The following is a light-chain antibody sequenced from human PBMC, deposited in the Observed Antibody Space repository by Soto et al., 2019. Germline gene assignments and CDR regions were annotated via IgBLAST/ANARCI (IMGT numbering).Light chain of an antibody. CDR1: QSVSSY. CDR2: DAS. J-gene: IGKJ3*01. Sequence: EIVLTQSPATLSLSPGERATLSCRASQSVSSYLAWYQQKPGQAPRLLIYDASNRATGIPARFSGSGSGTDFTLTISGLALEDFAVYYCQQRSNWLFTFGPGTKVDIK. V-gene: IGKV3-11*01. CDR3: QQRSNWLFT.